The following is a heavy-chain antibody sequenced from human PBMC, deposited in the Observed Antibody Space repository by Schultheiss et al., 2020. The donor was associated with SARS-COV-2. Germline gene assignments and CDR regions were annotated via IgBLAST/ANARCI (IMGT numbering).Heavy chain of an antibody. CDR1: GYTFTSYY. CDR2: INPSGGST. CDR3: ARYYDYVWGPYYFDY. J-gene: IGHJ4*02. D-gene: IGHD3-16*01. Sequence: ASVKVSCKASGYTFTSYYMHWVRQAPGQGLEWMGIINPSGGSTSYAQKFQGRVTMTRDTSTSTVYMELSSLRSDDTAVYYCARYYDYVWGPYYFDYWGQGTLVTVSS. V-gene: IGHV1-46*03.